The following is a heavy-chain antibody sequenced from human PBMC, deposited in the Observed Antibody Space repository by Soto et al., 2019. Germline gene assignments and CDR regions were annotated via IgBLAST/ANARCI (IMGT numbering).Heavy chain of an antibody. J-gene: IGHJ4*02. CDR2: IGYASSTI. Sequence: PGGSLRLSCAASGFTFSSFGMNWVRQAPGKGPEWVSFIGYASSTIYYADSVKGRFTISRDNAKTSLYLQMNSLRDEDTAVYCCARGYGGADYWGQGTLVTVSS. D-gene: IGHD4-17*01. CDR3: ARGYGGADY. CDR1: GFTFSSFG. V-gene: IGHV3-48*02.